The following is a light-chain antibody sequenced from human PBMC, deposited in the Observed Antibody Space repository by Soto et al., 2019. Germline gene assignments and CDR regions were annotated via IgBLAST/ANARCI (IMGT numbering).Light chain of an antibody. V-gene: IGKV1-39*01. CDR2: AAS. J-gene: IGKJ1*01. CDR1: QDISNY. Sequence: DIQMTQSPSSLSASVGDRVTITCQASQDISNYLNWYQQKPGKAPKLLIYAASSLQSGVPSRFSGSGSGPDFTLTISSLQPEDFATYYCQQSNSTPWTFGQGTKVDIK. CDR3: QQSNSTPWT.